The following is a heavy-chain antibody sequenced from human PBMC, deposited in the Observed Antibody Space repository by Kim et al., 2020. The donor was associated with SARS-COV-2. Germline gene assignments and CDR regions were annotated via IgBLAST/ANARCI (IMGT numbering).Heavy chain of an antibody. V-gene: IGHV4-34*01. Sequence: SETLSLTCAVYGGSFSGYYWSWIRQPPGKGLEWIGEINHSGSTNYNPSLKSRVTISVDTSKNQFSLKLSSVTAADTAVYYCARGRGLRYFDWLLLFNYWG. J-gene: IGHJ4*01. CDR2: INHSGST. CDR1: GGSFSGYY. CDR3: ARGRGLRYFDWLLLFNY. D-gene: IGHD3-9*01.